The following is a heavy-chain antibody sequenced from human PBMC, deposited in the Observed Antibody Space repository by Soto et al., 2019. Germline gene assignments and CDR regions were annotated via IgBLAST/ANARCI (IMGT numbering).Heavy chain of an antibody. J-gene: IGHJ4*02. Sequence: GGSLRLSCAASGFTFSSYGMHWVRQAPGKGLEWVAVIWYDGSNKYYADSVKGRFTISRDNSKNTLYLQMNSLRAEDTAVYYCANTYYDILTGYPFDYWGQGTLVTVSS. CDR1: GFTFSSYG. D-gene: IGHD3-9*01. CDR3: ANTYYDILTGYPFDY. V-gene: IGHV3-33*06. CDR2: IWYDGSNK.